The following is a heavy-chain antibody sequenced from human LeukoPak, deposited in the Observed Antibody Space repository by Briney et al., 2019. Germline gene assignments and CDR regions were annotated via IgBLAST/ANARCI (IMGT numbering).Heavy chain of an antibody. J-gene: IGHJ4*02. CDR3: AREDSSGYYSLGLDY. D-gene: IGHD3-22*01. CDR2: ISGGGAST. V-gene: IGHV3-23*01. Sequence: PGGSLRLSCAASGFIFSDYAMSWVRQAPGRGLEWVSSISGGGASTYYADSVKGRFTISRDNSKNTLYLQMNSLRAEDTAVYYCAREDSSGYYSLGLDYWGQGTLVTVSS. CDR1: GFIFSDYA.